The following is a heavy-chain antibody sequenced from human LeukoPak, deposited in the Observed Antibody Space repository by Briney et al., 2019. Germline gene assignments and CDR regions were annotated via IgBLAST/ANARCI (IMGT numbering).Heavy chain of an antibody. CDR2: ITSRDGTT. D-gene: IGHD3-22*01. CDR1: GFTFSIYV. Sequence: PGGSLRLSCEASGFTFSIYVMSWVRQTPGKELQWVSSITSRDGTTYYADSVKGRFTISRDNSENTLYLRMSSLRAEDTAIYCCARDRPNYYGSDGHYYRRDGDHWGQGTLVTVSS. CDR3: ARDRPNYYGSDGHYYRRDGDH. V-gene: IGHV3-23*01. J-gene: IGHJ5*02.